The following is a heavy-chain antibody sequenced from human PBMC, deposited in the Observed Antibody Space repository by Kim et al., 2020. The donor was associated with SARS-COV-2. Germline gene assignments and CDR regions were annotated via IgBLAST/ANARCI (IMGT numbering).Heavy chain of an antibody. CDR1: GFTFSSYS. D-gene: IGHD5-18*01. J-gene: IGHJ4*02. Sequence: GGSLRLSCAASGFTFSSYSMNWVRQAPGKGLEWVSSISSSSSYIYYADSVKGRFTISRDNAKNSLYLQMNSLRAEDTAVYYCAGDRDPAMVKYRFDYWGQGTLVTVSS. CDR3: AGDRDPAMVKYRFDY. CDR2: ISSSSSYI. V-gene: IGHV3-21*01.